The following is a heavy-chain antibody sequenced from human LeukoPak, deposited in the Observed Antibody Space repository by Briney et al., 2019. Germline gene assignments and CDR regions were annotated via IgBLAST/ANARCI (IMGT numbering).Heavy chain of an antibody. CDR3: AKDILSEDRYYYDSSGYFQEFRDY. D-gene: IGHD3-22*01. CDR1: GFPFSSYA. Sequence: GGSLRLSCAASGFPFSSYAMSWVRQAPGKGLEWVSAISDSGGSTYYSDSVKGRFTISRDNSKNTLYLQMNSLRAEDTAVYYCAKDILSEDRYYYDSSGYFQEFRDYWGQGTLVTVSS. J-gene: IGHJ4*02. V-gene: IGHV3-23*01. CDR2: ISDSGGST.